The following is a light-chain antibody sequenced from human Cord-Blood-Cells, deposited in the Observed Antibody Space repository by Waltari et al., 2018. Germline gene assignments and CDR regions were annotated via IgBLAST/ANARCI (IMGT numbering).Light chain of an antibody. CDR1: SSDVGGYNY. CDR2: DVS. V-gene: IGLV2-14*01. J-gene: IGLJ2*01. CDR3: SSYTSSSTVV. Sequence: QSALTPPASVSGSPGPSITISCTGTSSDVGGYNYVSWYQQHPGNTPKLMIYDVSIRPSGVSNRFSGSKSCNTASLTISGLQAEDEADYYCSSYTSSSTVVFGGGTKLTVL.